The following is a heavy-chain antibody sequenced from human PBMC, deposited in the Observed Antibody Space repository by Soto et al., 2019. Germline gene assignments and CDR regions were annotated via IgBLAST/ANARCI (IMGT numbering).Heavy chain of an antibody. J-gene: IGHJ4*02. CDR3: ATFRFCTSTSCYGREGGF. CDR1: GFTFSSYA. Sequence: EVQLLESGGGLVQPGGSLRLSCAASGFTFSSYAMSWVRQAPGKGLEWVSTMSGSGGYTYYADSVEGRFAISRDNSKNTLYLQMADLRAEDTAVYYFATFRFCTSTSCYGREGGFWGQGTLVTVSS. D-gene: IGHD2-2*01. CDR2: MSGSGGYT. V-gene: IGHV3-23*01.